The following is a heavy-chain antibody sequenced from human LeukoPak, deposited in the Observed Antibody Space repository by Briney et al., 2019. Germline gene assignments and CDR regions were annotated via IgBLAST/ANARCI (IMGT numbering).Heavy chain of an antibody. CDR3: ARSVAAADYNWFDP. CDR2: IIPIFGTA. Sequence: SVKVSCKASGGTFSSYAISWVRQAPGQGLEWMGGIIPIFGTANYAQKFQGRVTITADESTSTAYMELRSLRSDDTAVYYCARSVAAADYNWFDPWGQGTLVTVSS. CDR1: GGTFSSYA. V-gene: IGHV1-69*13. D-gene: IGHD6-13*01. J-gene: IGHJ5*02.